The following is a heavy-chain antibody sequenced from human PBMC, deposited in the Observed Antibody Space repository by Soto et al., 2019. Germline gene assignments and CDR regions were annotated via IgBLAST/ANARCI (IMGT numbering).Heavy chain of an antibody. Sequence: QITLKESGPTLVKPTQTLTLTCTFSGFSLSTSGVGVGWIRQPPGKALEWLALIYWDDDKRYSPSLKSRLTITQATPKNQVGLTMTNMDPVDTATYYWAHRPSYCSGGSCFSGFDYWGQGTLVTVSS. CDR1: GFSLSTSGVG. J-gene: IGHJ4*02. D-gene: IGHD2-15*01. V-gene: IGHV2-5*02. CDR3: AHRPSYCSGGSCFSGFDY. CDR2: IYWDDDK.